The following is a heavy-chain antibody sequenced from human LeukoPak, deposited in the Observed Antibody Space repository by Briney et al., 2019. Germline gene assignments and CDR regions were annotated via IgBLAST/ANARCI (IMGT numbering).Heavy chain of an antibody. CDR3: ARARILTGLY. Sequence: SETLSLTCTVSGGSISSSSYYWGWIRQPPGKGLEWIGSIYYSGSTYYNPSLKSRVTISVDTSKNQFSLKLSSVTAADTAVYYCARARILTGLYWGQGTLVTVSS. D-gene: IGHD3-9*01. CDR1: GGSISSSSYY. CDR2: IYYSGST. V-gene: IGHV4-39*07. J-gene: IGHJ4*02.